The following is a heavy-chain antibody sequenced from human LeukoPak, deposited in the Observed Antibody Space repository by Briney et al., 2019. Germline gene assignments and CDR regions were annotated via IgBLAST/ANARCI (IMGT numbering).Heavy chain of an antibody. CDR3: AAIVVVVAATGWFDP. CDR1: GFTFDDYA. V-gene: IGHV3-9*01. D-gene: IGHD2-15*01. J-gene: IGHJ5*02. Sequence: GGSLRLSCAASGFTFDDYAMHWVRQAPGKGLEWVSGISWNSGSIGYADSVKGRFTISRDNAKNSLYLQMNSLRAEDTALYYCAAIVVVVAATGWFDPWGQGTLVTVSS. CDR2: ISWNSGSI.